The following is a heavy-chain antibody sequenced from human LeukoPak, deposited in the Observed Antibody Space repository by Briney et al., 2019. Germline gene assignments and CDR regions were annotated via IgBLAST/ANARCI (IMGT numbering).Heavy chain of an antibody. CDR3: ARDRFALMDV. V-gene: IGHV3-21*01. Sequence: GGSLRLSCAASGFTFSSYSMNWVRQAPGKELEWVSSISSSSSYIYYADSVKGRFTISRDNAKNSLYLQMNSLRAEDTAVYYCARDRFALMDVWGQGTTVTVSS. CDR1: GFTFSSYS. D-gene: IGHD3-3*01. CDR2: ISSSSSYI. J-gene: IGHJ6*02.